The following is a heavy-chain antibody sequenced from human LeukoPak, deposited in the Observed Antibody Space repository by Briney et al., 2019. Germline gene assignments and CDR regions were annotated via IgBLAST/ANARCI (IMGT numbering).Heavy chain of an antibody. V-gene: IGHV1-46*01. CDR1: GYTFTSYH. J-gene: IGHJ4*02. Sequence: GASVNVSCKASGYTFTSYHMHWVRQAPGQGLEWMGIINPSGGSTSYAQKFQGRVTMTRDTSTSTVYMELSSLRSEDTAVYYCASTYGVTASSPIDYWGQGTLVTVSS. D-gene: IGHD2-21*02. CDR2: INPSGGST. CDR3: ASTYGVTASSPIDY.